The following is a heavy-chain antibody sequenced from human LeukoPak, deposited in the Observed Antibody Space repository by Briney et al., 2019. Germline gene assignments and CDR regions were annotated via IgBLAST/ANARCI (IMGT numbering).Heavy chain of an antibody. CDR3: AKCGYSYGIQCYFDY. Sequence: GGSLRLSCAASGFTFSSYGMHWVRQAPGKGLEWVAVISYDGSNKYCADSVKGRFTISRDNSKNTLYLQMNSLRAEDTAVYYCAKCGYSYGIQCYFDYWGQGTLVTVSS. CDR2: ISYDGSNK. CDR1: GFTFSSYG. J-gene: IGHJ4*02. D-gene: IGHD5-18*01. V-gene: IGHV3-30*18.